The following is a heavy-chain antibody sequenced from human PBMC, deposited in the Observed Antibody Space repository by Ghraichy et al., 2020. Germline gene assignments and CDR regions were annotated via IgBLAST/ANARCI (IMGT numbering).Heavy chain of an antibody. V-gene: IGHV3-53*01. D-gene: IGHD3-9*01. CDR3: ARHSVLRYFDWLTGMDV. CDR1: GFTVSSNY. Sequence: GGSLRLSCAASGFTVSSNYMSWVRQAPGKGLEWVSVIYSGGSTYYADSLKGRFTISRDNSKNTLYLHRNSLRAEDTAVYYCARHSVLRYFDWLTGMDVWGQGTTVTVS. J-gene: IGHJ6*02. CDR2: IYSGGST.